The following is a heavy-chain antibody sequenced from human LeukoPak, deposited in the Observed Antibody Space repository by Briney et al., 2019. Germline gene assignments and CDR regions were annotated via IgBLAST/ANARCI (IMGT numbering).Heavy chain of an antibody. CDR3: ARLLDISDH. D-gene: IGHD3-22*01. CDR2: ITGSGSTK. CDR1: GFTFSTYE. Sequence: PGGSLRLSCAASGFTFSTYEMNWVRQAPGKGLERLSYITGSGSTKYYADSVRGRFTISRDNSKNSLYLQINSLRAEDTAVYYCARLLDISDHWGRGTLVTVSS. V-gene: IGHV3-48*03. J-gene: IGHJ4*02.